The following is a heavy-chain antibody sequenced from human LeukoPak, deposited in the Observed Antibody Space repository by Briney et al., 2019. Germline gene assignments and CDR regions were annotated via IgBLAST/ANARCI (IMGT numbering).Heavy chain of an antibody. V-gene: IGHV3-66*01. CDR1: GFTVSSNY. CDR2: IYSGGST. Sequence: GGSLRLSCAASGFTVSSNYMSWVRHAPGKGLEWVSVIYSGGSTYYADSVKGRFTISRDNSKNTLYLQMNSLRAEDTAVYYCARVGSSWYSYYFDYWGQGTLVTVSS. J-gene: IGHJ4*02. D-gene: IGHD6-13*01. CDR3: ARVGSSWYSYYFDY.